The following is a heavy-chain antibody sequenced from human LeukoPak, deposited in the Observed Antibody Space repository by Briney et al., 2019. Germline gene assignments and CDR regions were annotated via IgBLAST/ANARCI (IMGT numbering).Heavy chain of an antibody. J-gene: IGHJ4*02. CDR2: ISSSSSYI. Sequence: GGSLRLSCAASGFTFSSYSMNWVRQAPGKGLEWVSSISSSSSYIYYADSVKGRFTISRDNAKNSLYLQMNSLRAEDTAVYYCARDLSGIAGYTYGRGIDYWGQGTLVTVSS. V-gene: IGHV3-21*01. D-gene: IGHD5-18*01. CDR1: GFTFSSYS. CDR3: ARDLSGIAGYTYGRGIDY.